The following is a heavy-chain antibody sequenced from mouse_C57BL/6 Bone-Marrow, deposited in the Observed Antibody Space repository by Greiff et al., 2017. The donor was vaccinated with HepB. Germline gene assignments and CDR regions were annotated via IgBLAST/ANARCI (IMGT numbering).Heavy chain of an antibody. Sequence: DVKLVESGPGLVKPSQSLSLTCSVTGYSITSGYYWNWIRQFPGNKLEWMGYISYDGSNNYNPSLKNRISITRDTSKNQFFLKLNSVTTEDTATYYCATGDSSGYVYYAMDYWGQGTSVTVSS. CDR2: ISYDGSN. V-gene: IGHV3-6*01. J-gene: IGHJ4*01. D-gene: IGHD3-2*02. CDR3: ATGDSSGYVYYAMDY. CDR1: GYSITSGYY.